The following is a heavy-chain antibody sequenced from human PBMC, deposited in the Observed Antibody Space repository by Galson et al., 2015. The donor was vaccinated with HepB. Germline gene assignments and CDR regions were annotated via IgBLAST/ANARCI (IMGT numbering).Heavy chain of an antibody. Sequence: SVKVSCKASGGTFSSYAISWVRQAPGQGLEWMGRIIPILGIANYAQKFQGRVTITADKSTSTAYMELSSLRSEDTAVYYCARASYDYVWGSYLDYWGQGTLVTVSS. CDR2: IIPILGIA. V-gene: IGHV1-69*04. CDR3: ARASYDYVWGSYLDY. D-gene: IGHD3-16*01. CDR1: GGTFSSYA. J-gene: IGHJ4*02.